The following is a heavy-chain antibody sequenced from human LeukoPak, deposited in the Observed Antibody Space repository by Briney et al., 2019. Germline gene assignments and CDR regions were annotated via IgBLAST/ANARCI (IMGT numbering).Heavy chain of an antibody. CDR3: ARDILGSSSSFYYYMDV. V-gene: IGHV1-69*06. Sequence: SVKVSCKASGGTFSSYAISWVRQAPGQGLEWMGGIIPIFGTANYAQKFQGRVTITADKSTSTAYMELSSLRSEDTAVYYCARDILGSSSSFYYYMDVWGKGTTVTVSS. CDR2: IIPIFGTA. CDR1: GGTFSSYA. D-gene: IGHD6-6*01. J-gene: IGHJ6*03.